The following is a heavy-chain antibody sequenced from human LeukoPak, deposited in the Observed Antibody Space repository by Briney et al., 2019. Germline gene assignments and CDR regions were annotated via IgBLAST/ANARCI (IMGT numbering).Heavy chain of an antibody. CDR2: ITPYNGNT. CDR1: GYTFTSHD. CDR3: AREDGSSWYDY. Sequence: ASVKVSCKASGYTFTSHDINWVRQAPGQGLEWMGWITPYNGNTKYAQKLQGRVTMTTDTSTSTPYMELRSLRYDDTAVYFCAREDGSSWYDYWGQGTLVTVSS. D-gene: IGHD6-13*01. J-gene: IGHJ4*02. V-gene: IGHV1-18*01.